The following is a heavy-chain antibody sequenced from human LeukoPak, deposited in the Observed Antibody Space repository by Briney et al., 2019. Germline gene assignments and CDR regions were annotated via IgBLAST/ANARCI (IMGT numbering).Heavy chain of an antibody. CDR2: INTNTGNP. Sequence: ASVKVSCKASGYTFTSYAMNWVRQAPGQGLEWMEWINTNTGNPTYAQGFTGRFVFSLDTSVSTAYLQISSLKAEDTAVYYCARPDSGWYPPWYFDLWGRGTLVTASS. V-gene: IGHV7-4-1*02. CDR1: GYTFTSYA. J-gene: IGHJ2*01. CDR3: ARPDSGWYPPWYFDL. D-gene: IGHD6-19*01.